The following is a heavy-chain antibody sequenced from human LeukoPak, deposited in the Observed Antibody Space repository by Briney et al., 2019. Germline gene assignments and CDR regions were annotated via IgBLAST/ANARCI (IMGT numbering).Heavy chain of an antibody. J-gene: IGHJ3*02. D-gene: IGHD1-26*01. CDR1: GGSISYYY. CDR3: ARERSPGSYYDAFDI. CDR2: IYYSGST. Sequence: SETLSLTCTVSGGSISYYYWSWIRQPPGKGLEWIGYIYYSGSTNYYPSLKSRVTISVDTSQNQFSLKLSSVTAADTALYYCARERSPGSYYDAFDIWGQGTMVTVSS. V-gene: IGHV4-59*01.